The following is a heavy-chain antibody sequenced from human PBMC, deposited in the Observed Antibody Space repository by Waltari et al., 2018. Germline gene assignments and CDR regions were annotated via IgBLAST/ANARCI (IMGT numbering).Heavy chain of an antibody. Sequence: QVQLVQSGAEVKKPGSSVKVSCKASGGTFSSYAINWVRQAPGQGLEWMGRIIPIFGTANYAQKFQGRVTITADKSTSTAYMELSSLRSEDTAVYYCARGRGGADSSSSATIQFDYWGQGTLVTVSS. D-gene: IGHD6-6*01. CDR1: GGTFSSYA. V-gene: IGHV1-69*08. CDR3: ARGRGGADSSSSATIQFDY. J-gene: IGHJ4*02. CDR2: IIPIFGTA.